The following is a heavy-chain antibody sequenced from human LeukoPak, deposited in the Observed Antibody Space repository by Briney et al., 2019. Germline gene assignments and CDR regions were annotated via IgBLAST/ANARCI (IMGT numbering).Heavy chain of an antibody. CDR1: GFTFKSYW. V-gene: IGHV3-7*01. D-gene: IGHD2-15*01. CDR3: ARRLRGIGTCYKFDY. J-gene: IGHJ4*02. CDR2: IKEDGSEK. Sequence: GGSLRLSCAASGFTFKSYWMSWVRQAPGKGLEWVASIKEDGSEKYYVDSVKGRFTISRDNAENSLYLQMNSLRAEDTAVYFCARRLRGIGTCYKFDYWGQGTLVTVSS.